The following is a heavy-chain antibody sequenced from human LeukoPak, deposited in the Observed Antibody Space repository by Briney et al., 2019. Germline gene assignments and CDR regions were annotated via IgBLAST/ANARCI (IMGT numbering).Heavy chain of an antibody. CDR1: GGSTSGGSYY. CDR3: AREMATIEGDYFDY. Sequence: KTLQSLSLSPAVPGGSTSGGSYYWSWVRQPAREGMDWIRRIYTSGSTNYNPSLKSRVTISVDTSKNQFSLKLSSVTAAEAAVYYCAREMATIEGDYFDYWGQGTLVTVSS. D-gene: IGHD5-24*01. CDR2: IYTSGST. V-gene: IGHV4-61*02. J-gene: IGHJ4*02.